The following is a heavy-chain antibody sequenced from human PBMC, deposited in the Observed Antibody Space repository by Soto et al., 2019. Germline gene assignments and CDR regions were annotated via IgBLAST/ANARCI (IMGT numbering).Heavy chain of an antibody. V-gene: IGHV6-1*01. J-gene: IGHJ6*02. D-gene: IGHD2-15*01. CDR2: IYYRSKWFH. Sequence: SQTLSLTCVISGDSVSSNGACWNWIRQSPSRGLQWLGRIYYRSKWFHDYAASVESRMAINPDTSRNQFSLQLNYVTPEDTAVYYCARVHCSAGACLDGLDFWGQGTTVTVSS. CDR1: GDSVSSNGAC. CDR3: ARVHCSAGACLDGLDF.